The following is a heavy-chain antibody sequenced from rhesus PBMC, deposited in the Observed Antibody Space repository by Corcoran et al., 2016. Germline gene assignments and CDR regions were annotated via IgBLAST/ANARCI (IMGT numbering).Heavy chain of an antibody. CDR2: ISGSSWTT. J-gene: IGHJ5-1*01. V-gene: IGHV4-165*01. CDR1: GGSFSGYY. CDR3: AGSGGEMEWLLFGGVGNRFDV. D-gene: IGHD3-22*01. Sequence: QVQLQESGPGLVKPSETLSLTCAVSGGSFSGYYWGWIRQPPGKGLGWIGYISGSSWTTDYNPPLKGQVTISTATSRSQFSLKLGSVTGADTAVYYWAGSGGEMEWLLFGGVGNRFDVWGPGVLVTVSS.